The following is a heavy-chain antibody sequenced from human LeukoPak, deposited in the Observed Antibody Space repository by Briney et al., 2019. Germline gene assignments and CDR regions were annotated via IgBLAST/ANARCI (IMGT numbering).Heavy chain of an antibody. CDR2: ISTSSIYI. Sequence: GGSLRLSCAASGFTFSSYTMNWVRQAPGKGLEWVSSISTSSIYIYYADSVKGRFTISRDNAKNSLYLQMNSLRAEATAVYYCARCGGGNPRWFDPWGQGTLVTVSS. D-gene: IGHD4-23*01. CDR3: ARCGGGNPRWFDP. V-gene: IGHV3-21*01. J-gene: IGHJ5*02. CDR1: GFTFSSYT.